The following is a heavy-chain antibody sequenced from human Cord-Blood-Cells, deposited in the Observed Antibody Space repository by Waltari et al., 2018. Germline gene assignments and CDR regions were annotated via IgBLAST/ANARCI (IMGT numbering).Heavy chain of an antibody. CDR1: GYTFTGYY. V-gene: IGHV1-2*04. CDR2: INPNRGGT. Sequence: QVQLVQSGAEVKKPVASVKVSCKASGYTFTGYYMHWVRQAPGQGLEWMGRINPNRGGTNYEQKCQGWVTMTRDTSISTAYMELSRLRSDDTAVYYCARGAYGSGSYYAFDIWGQGTMVTVSS. D-gene: IGHD3-10*01. CDR3: ARGAYGSGSYYAFDI. J-gene: IGHJ3*02.